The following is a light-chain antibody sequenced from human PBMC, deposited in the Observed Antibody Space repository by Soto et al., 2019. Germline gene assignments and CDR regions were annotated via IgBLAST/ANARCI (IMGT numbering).Light chain of an antibody. Sequence: QSVLTQPPSASGTPGQRVTISCSGSRSNIGRNYVYWYQQHPGKAPKLMIYEVSNRPSGVSNRFSGSKSGNTASLTISGLQAEDEADYYCSSYTSSSTLVFGGGTKLTVL. CDR2: EVS. J-gene: IGLJ2*01. CDR1: RSNIGRNY. V-gene: IGLV2-14*01. CDR3: SSYTSSSTLV.